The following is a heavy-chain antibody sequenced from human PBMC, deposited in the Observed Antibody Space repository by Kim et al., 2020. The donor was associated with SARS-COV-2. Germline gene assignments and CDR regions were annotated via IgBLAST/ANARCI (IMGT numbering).Heavy chain of an antibody. CDR1: GGSISSYY. V-gene: IGHV4-59*08. J-gene: IGHJ4*02. D-gene: IGHD5-18*01. CDR2: IYYTGST. Sequence: SETLSLTCTVSGGSISSYYWSWIRQPPGKGLEWNGYIYYTGSTNYNPSLKSRVTISVDTSKNQFSLKLSSVTAADTAVYYCARRGGYIYGLDFWGQGTL. CDR3: ARRGGYIYGLDF.